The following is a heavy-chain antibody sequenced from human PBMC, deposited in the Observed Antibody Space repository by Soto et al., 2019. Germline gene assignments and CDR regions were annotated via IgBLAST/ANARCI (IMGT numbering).Heavy chain of an antibody. CDR2: IYYSGST. J-gene: IGHJ6*02. CDR1: GGSISSGGYY. D-gene: IGHD2-2*01. Sequence: PSETLSLTCTVSGGSISSGGYYWSWIRQHPGKGLEWIGYIYYSGSTYYNPSLKSRVTISVDTSKNQFSLKLSSVTAADTAVYYCARDGRYCSSTSCYRYYYYYGMDVWGQGTTVTVS. V-gene: IGHV4-31*03. CDR3: ARDGRYCSSTSCYRYYYYYGMDV.